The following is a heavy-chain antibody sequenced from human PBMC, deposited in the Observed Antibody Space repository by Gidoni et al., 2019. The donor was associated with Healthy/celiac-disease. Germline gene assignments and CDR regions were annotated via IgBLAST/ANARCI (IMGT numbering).Heavy chain of an antibody. D-gene: IGHD3-22*01. V-gene: IGHV3-23*01. CDR3: AKGPRITMIVVVITPLPGGPFDI. J-gene: IGHJ3*02. CDR2: ISGSGGST. CDR1: GFTFSSYA. Sequence: EVQLLESGGGLVQPGGSLRLSCAASGFTFSSYAMSWVRQAPGKGLEWVSAISGSGGSTYYADSVKGRFTISRDNSKNTLYLQMNSLRAEDTAVYYCAKGPRITMIVVVITPLPGGPFDIWGQGTMVTVSS.